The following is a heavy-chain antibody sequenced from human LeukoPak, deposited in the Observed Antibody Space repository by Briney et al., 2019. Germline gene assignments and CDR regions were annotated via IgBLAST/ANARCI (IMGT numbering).Heavy chain of an antibody. CDR3: AREYYYDTSGYSHDAFDI. Sequence: SETLSLTCTVSGGSISSSSYFWGWIRQPPGKGLEWIGSISYNENTYSNPSLKSRVTISIDTSKTHFSLKLSSMTAADTAVYYCAREYYYDTSGYSHDAFDIWGQGTMVTVSS. CDR1: GGSISSSSYF. CDR2: ISYNENT. J-gene: IGHJ3*02. D-gene: IGHD3-22*01. V-gene: IGHV4-39*07.